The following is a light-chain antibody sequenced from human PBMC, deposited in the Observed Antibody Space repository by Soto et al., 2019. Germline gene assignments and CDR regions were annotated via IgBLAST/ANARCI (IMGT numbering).Light chain of an antibody. CDR3: HQSYKNPHT. CDR1: QRIKPD. CDR2: VAS. Sequence: IQMTHPPPSLSASLGARVTILCRGSQRIKPDLNCYQQRPGKPQKVLIYVASTLQTGVPSRFSGSSSGTDFNLTITSLQPEDFALYYSHQSYKNPHTFGGGTRVEIK. V-gene: IGKV1-39*01. J-gene: IGKJ4*01.